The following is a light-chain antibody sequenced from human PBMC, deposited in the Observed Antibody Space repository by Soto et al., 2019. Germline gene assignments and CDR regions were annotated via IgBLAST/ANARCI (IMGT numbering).Light chain of an antibody. Sequence: QSALTQPPSASGTPGQRVAISCSGSRSNIGTNYVSWYQQLPGTAPKLLIYTNNQRPSGVPDRFSASKSGTSASLAISGLRSEDEADYYCAAWADSLSGYVFGTGTKLTVL. CDR1: RSNIGTNY. CDR3: AAWADSLSGYV. V-gene: IGLV1-47*02. CDR2: TNN. J-gene: IGLJ1*01.